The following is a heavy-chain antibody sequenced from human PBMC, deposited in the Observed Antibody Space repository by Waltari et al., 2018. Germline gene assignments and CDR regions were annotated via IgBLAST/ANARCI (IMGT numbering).Heavy chain of an antibody. CDR1: GYSISSGYY. J-gene: IGHJ4*02. Sequence: QVQLQESGPGLVKPSETLSLTCAVSGYSISSGYYWGWIRQPPGKGLEWIGSIYHSGSTYSNPSRKSRFTIAVDTSKNQCSLKLSSVTAADTAVYYCARDAHIAAAGPFDYWGQGTLVTVSS. V-gene: IGHV4-38-2*02. CDR3: ARDAHIAAAGPFDY. CDR2: IYHSGST. D-gene: IGHD6-13*01.